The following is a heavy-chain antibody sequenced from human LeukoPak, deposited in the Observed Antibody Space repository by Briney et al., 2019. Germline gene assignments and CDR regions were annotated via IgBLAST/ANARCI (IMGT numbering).Heavy chain of an antibody. CDR2: IYSGGST. J-gene: IGHJ4*02. CDR1: GFTVSSNY. V-gene: IGHV3-53*05. D-gene: IGHD3-22*01. CDR3: ARNRGSGYYYADY. Sequence: GGSLRLSCAASGFTVSSNYMSWVRQAPGKGLEWVSVIYSGGSTYYADSVKGRVTISRDNSKNTVSLEMNSLRVEDTAVYYCARNRGSGYYYADYWGQGTLVSVSS.